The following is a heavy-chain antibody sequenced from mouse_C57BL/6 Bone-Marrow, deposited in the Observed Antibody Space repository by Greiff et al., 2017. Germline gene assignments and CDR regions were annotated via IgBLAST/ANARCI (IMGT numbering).Heavy chain of an antibody. CDR3: ARDYGSSSVAY. J-gene: IGHJ3*01. CDR2: ISSGSSTI. V-gene: IGHV5-17*01. Sequence: DVMLVESGGGLVKPGGSLKLSCAASGFTFSDYGMHWVRQAPEKGLEWVAYISSGSSTIYYADTVKGRFTISRDNAKNTLFLQMTSLRSEDTAMYYCARDYGSSSVAYWGQGTLVTVSA. CDR1: GFTFSDYG. D-gene: IGHD1-1*01.